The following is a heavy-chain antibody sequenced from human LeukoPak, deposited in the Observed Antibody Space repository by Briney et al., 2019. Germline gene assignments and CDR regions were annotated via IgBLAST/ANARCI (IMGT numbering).Heavy chain of an antibody. CDR2: INPCGGST. CDR3: ARGSALRNAFDI. D-gene: IGHD2-21*01. J-gene: IGHJ3*02. V-gene: IGHV1-46*01. CDR1: GYTFTSYY. Sequence: ASVKVSCKASGYTFTSYYMHWVRQAPGQGLEWMGIINPCGGSTSYAQKFQGRVTMTRDMSTSTVYMELSSLRSEDTAVYYCARGSALRNAFDIWGQGTMVTVSS.